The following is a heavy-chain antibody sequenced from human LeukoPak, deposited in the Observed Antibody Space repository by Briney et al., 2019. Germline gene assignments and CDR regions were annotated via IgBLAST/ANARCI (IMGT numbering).Heavy chain of an antibody. Sequence: SETLSLTCSVSGGSTSGYYWSWIRQPSGKGLEWIGYIYYSGNTNYNPSLKSRVTISVDTSKNQFSLDLYFVTAADTAVYYCARLPMIRGVTEYYFDYWGQGSLVTVSS. V-gene: IGHV4-59*01. D-gene: IGHD3-10*01. CDR1: GGSTSGYY. CDR3: ARLPMIRGVTEYYFDY. CDR2: IYYSGNT. J-gene: IGHJ4*02.